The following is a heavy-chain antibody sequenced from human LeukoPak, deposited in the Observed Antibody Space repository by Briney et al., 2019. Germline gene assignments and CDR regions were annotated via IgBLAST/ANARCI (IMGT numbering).Heavy chain of an antibody. D-gene: IGHD3-10*01. CDR3: AKDVGTSGNYSPSDY. J-gene: IGHJ4*02. CDR2: IRFSGEST. V-gene: IGHV3-23*01. CDR1: GFTFGRHA. Sequence: PGGVLRLSCAASGFTFGRHAMNWARQAPGKGLEWVSAIRFSGESTYYADSVKGRFTISRDNSKNTLYLQMDSLRAEDTAVYYCAKDVGTSGNYSPSDYWGQGTLVTVSS.